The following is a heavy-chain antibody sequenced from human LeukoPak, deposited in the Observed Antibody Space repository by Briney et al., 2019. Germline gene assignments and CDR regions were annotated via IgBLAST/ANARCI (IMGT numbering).Heavy chain of an antibody. CDR3: ARVVDY. Sequence: GGSLRLSCAASGFTFSSYAMGWVRQAPGKGLEWVSAISGIGGTTHYADSVKGRFTISRDNSKNTLFLQMDSLRGEDTAVYYCARVVDYWGQGTLVTVSS. CDR2: ISGIGGTT. CDR1: GFTFSSYA. J-gene: IGHJ4*02. V-gene: IGHV3-23*01.